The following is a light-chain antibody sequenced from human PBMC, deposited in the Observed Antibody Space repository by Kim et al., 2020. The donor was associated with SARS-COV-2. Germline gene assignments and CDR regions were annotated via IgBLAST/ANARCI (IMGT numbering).Light chain of an antibody. Sequence: APGKTAKITSGGANIETKSVHWYQQKPGQAPILVIYYDGDRPSGIPERFSGSNSGNAATLTISRVEAGDEADYYCQLWDTDSHHVVFGGGTQLTVL. J-gene: IGLJ2*01. CDR1: NIETKS. CDR3: QLWDTDSHHVV. V-gene: IGLV3-21*04. CDR2: YDG.